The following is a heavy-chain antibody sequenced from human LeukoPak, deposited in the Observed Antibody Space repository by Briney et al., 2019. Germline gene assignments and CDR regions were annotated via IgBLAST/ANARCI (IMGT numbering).Heavy chain of an antibody. CDR1: GFTFNNYW. D-gene: IGHD6-19*01. CDR2: IKPEGSAQ. V-gene: IGHV3-7*01. CDR3: ARPYGVGWSGLEH. J-gene: IGHJ4*02. Sequence: AGGSLRLSCAASGFTFNNYWMTWVRQAPGKGLEWVANIKPEGSAQYYADSVSGRFTISRDNAKNSVFLHMNSLRAEDTAVYHCARPYGVGWSGLEHWGRGTLVTVSS.